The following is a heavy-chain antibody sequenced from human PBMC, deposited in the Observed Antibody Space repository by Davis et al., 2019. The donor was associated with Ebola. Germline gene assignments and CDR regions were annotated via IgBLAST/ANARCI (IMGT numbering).Heavy chain of an antibody. CDR3: ASGSITMVQGAADDAFDI. V-gene: IGHV1-3*01. J-gene: IGHJ3*02. D-gene: IGHD3-10*01. Sequence: ASVKVSCKASGYTFTSYAMHWVRQAPGQRLEWMGWINAGNGNTTYSQKFQGRVTITRDTSASTAYMELSSLRSEDTAVYYCASGSITMVQGAADDAFDIWGQGTMVTVSS. CDR2: INAGNGNT. CDR1: GYTFTSYA.